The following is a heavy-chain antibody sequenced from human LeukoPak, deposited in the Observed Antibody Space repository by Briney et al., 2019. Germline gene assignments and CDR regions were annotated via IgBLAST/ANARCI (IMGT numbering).Heavy chain of an antibody. Sequence: GGSLRLSCAASGFTFSNAWMSWVRQAPGKGLEWVGRIKSKTDGGTTDYAAPVKGRFTISRDDSKNTLYLQMNSLKTEDTAVHYCTTAGHDFWSGYWEDYWGQGTLVTVSS. J-gene: IGHJ4*02. CDR2: IKSKTDGGTT. V-gene: IGHV3-15*01. CDR3: TTAGHDFWSGYWEDY. D-gene: IGHD3-3*01. CDR1: GFTFSNAW.